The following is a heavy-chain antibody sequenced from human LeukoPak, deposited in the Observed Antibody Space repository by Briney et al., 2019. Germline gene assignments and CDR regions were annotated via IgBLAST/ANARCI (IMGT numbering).Heavy chain of an antibody. J-gene: IGHJ5*02. CDR1: GFTFSSYG. Sequence: GGSLRLSCAASGFTFSSYGMHWVRQAPGKGLEWVAFIRYDGSNKYYADSVKGRFTISRDNSKNTLYLQMNSLRAEDTAVYYCAKDNPTAVTPASWFDPWGQETLVTVSS. CDR2: IRYDGSNK. CDR3: AKDNPTAVTPASWFDP. D-gene: IGHD4-23*01. V-gene: IGHV3-30*02.